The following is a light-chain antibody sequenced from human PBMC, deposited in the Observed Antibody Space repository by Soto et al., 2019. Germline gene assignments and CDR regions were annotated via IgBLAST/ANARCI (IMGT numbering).Light chain of an antibody. CDR2: EVS. CDR3: SSYTSSSTLSV. CDR1: SSDVGGYNY. Sequence: QSALTQPASVSLSPGQSITISCTGTSSDVGGYNYVSWYQQHPGKAPKLMIYEVSNRPSGVSNRFSGSKSGNTASLTISGLQAEDEADYYCSSYTSSSTLSVFGTGTKVTVL. V-gene: IGLV2-14*01. J-gene: IGLJ1*01.